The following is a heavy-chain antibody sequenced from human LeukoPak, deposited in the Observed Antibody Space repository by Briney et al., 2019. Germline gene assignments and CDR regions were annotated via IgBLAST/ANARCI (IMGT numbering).Heavy chain of an antibody. CDR1: GFTFSSYS. CDR2: ISSSSSYI. J-gene: IGHJ3*02. CDR3: ARGRSITLLRGVAMSDGFDI. V-gene: IGHV3-21*01. Sequence: GGSLRLSCAASGFTFSSYSMNWVRQAPGKGLEWVSSISSSSSYIYYADSVKGRFTISRDNAKNSLYLQMNSLRAEDTALYYCARGRSITLLRGVAMSDGFDIWGQGAVVAVSS. D-gene: IGHD3-10*01.